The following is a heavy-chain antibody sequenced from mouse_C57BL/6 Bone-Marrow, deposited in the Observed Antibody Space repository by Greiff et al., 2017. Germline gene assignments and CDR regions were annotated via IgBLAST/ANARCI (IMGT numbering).Heavy chain of an antibody. CDR2: ISGGGGDT. CDR3: ARGECNYDFDY. CDR1: GFTFSSYT. Sequence: DVMLVESGGGLVKPGGSLKLSCAASGFTFSSYTMSWVRQTPEKRLEWVATISGGGGDTYYPDSVKCRFTIARDNAKNTLYLQMSSLRSEDTALYYCARGECNYDFDYWGQGTILTVSA. V-gene: IGHV5-9*01. D-gene: IGHD2-1*01. J-gene: IGHJ2*01.